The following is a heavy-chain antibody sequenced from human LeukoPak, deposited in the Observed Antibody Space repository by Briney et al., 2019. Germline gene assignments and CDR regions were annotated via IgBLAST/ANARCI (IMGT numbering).Heavy chain of an antibody. J-gene: IGHJ5*02. CDR2: INHSGST. CDR1: GGSFSGYY. D-gene: IGHD3-16*01. V-gene: IGHV4-34*01. CDR3: ARDRSTGGQRQNWFDP. Sequence: PSETLSLTCAVYGGSFSGYYWSWIRQPPGKGLEWIGEINHSGSTNYNPSLKSRVTISVDTSKNQFSLKLSSVTAADTAVYYCARDRSTGGQRQNWFDPWGQGTLVTVSS.